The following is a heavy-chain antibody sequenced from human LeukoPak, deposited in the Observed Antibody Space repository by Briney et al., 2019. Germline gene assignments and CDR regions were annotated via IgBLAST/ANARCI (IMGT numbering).Heavy chain of an antibody. J-gene: IGHJ5*02. CDR1: GYTFITYD. Sequence: ASVKVSCKTSGYTFITYDINGVRQTTGQGLEWMGWMNPNSGNTGYAQRFQGRVTMTRNTSINTAYMELSSLRSEDTAVYYCARGRGSGHKENWFDPWGQGTLVTVSS. D-gene: IGHD6-19*01. CDR2: MNPNSGNT. CDR3: ARGRGSGHKENWFDP. V-gene: IGHV1-8*01.